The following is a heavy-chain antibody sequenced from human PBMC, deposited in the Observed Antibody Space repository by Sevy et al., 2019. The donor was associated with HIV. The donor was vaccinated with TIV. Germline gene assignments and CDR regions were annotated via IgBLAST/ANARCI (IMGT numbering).Heavy chain of an antibody. CDR2: LSFRCGRR. V-gene: IGHV3-23*01. CDR1: GFNFNIYS. D-gene: IGHD2-8*01. J-gene: IGHJ4*02. Sequence: GGSLRLSCVASGFNFNIYSMSWVRQAPGKRLEWVSTLSFRCGRRNHADSVKGRFTMSRNDSKKTVYLEMNSLRPEDTAVYYRAREGCTKPHDYWGQGTLVTVSS. CDR3: AREGCTKPHDY.